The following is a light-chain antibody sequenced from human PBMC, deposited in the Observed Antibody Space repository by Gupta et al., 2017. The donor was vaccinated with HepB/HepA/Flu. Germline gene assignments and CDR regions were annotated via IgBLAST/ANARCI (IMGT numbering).Light chain of an antibody. V-gene: IGLV2-14*03. CDR3: YAVTTSRSLV. Sequence: SALTQPASLSVSPRQPITISCTETSSDVGAYNSVSWYQQHPAKAPKLILYDVNKRPAGVSDGFSGSKSGNTASLKISVREGEDGADYYYYAVTTSRSLVFGGGTKVTVL. CDR2: DVN. J-gene: IGLJ2*01. CDR1: SSDVGAYNS.